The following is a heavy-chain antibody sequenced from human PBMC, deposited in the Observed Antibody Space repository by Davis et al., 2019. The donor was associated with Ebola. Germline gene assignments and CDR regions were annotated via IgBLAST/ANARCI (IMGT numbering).Heavy chain of an antibody. J-gene: IGHJ3*02. CDR3: TTPGGQDSGYDVFDI. CDR2: INPNDGRT. D-gene: IGHD5-12*01. CDR1: GYTFTNYY. Sequence: ASVTVSCKASGYTFTNYYMHCVRQAPGQGLEWLGLINPNDGRTIYAQKFQGRVTVTRDTSTTTVYMDLSSLRSEDTALYYCTTPGGQDSGYDVFDIWGQGTMVTVSS. V-gene: IGHV1-46*03.